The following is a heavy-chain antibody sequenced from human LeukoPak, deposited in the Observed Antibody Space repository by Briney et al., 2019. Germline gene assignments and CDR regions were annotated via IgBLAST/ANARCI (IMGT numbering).Heavy chain of an antibody. V-gene: IGHV4-39*02. CDR1: GDSISSNGHS. CDR2: IYSTGNT. CDR3: ARVRQGHTYWLLVDAFDI. D-gene: IGHD2-8*02. Sequence: SETLSLTCTVSGDSISSNGHSWGWVRQPPGKGLEWIGTIYSTGNTYYSPSLKTPVTISVDTSKNHVSLKLCSVTAADTAVYFCARVRQGHTYWLLVDAFDIWGQGTMVLVSS. J-gene: IGHJ3*02.